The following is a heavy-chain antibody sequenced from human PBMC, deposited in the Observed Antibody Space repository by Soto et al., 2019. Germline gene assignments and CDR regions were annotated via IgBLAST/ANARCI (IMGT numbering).Heavy chain of an antibody. CDR3: ARGQYQLLYDYYGMDV. CDR2: IYSGGST. V-gene: IGHV3-53*01. D-gene: IGHD2-2*02. CDR1: GFTVSSNY. J-gene: IGHJ6*02. Sequence: GGSLRLSCAASGFTVSSNYMSWVRQAPGKGLEWVSVIYSGGSTYYADSVKGRFTISRDNSKNTLYLQMNSLRAEDTAVYYCARGQYQLLYDYYGMDVWSQGTTVTVSS.